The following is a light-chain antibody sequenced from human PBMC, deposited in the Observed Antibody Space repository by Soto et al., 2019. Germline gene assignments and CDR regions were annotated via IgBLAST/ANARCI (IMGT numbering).Light chain of an antibody. CDR2: DVS. V-gene: IGLV2-14*01. Sequence: LTHPASVTRVDLRARPITYTRTSSDVGGYNYVSWYQQHPGKAPKLMIYDVSNRPSGVSNRFSGSKSGNTASLTISGLQAEDEADYYCSSYTSSSTYVFGTGTKVTVL. CDR3: SSYTSSSTYV. J-gene: IGLJ1*01. CDR1: SSDVGGYNY.